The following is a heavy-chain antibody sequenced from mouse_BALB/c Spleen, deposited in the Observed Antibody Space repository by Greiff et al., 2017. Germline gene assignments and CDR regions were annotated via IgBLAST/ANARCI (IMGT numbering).Heavy chain of an antibody. CDR2: ISYSGST. CDR1: GDSITSGY. Sequence: EVKLMESGPSLVKPSQTLSLTCSVTGDSITSGYWNWIRKFPGNKLEYMGYISYSGSTYYNPSLKSRISITRDTSKNQYYLQLNSVTTEDTATYYCASPTSYYYGSSPYSYFDVWGAGTTVTVSS. D-gene: IGHD1-1*01. CDR3: ASPTSYYYGSSPYSYFDV. J-gene: IGHJ1*01. V-gene: IGHV3-8*02.